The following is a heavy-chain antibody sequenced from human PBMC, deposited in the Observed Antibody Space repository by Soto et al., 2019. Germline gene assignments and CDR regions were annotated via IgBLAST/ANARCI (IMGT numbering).Heavy chain of an antibody. CDR3: AHRTSYGPLVQH. CDR1: GGSISSYYW. V-gene: IGHV2-5*01. J-gene: IGHJ1*01. D-gene: IGHD2-8*01. Sequence: TLSLTCTVSGGSISSYYWSWIRQPPGKGLEWIALIYWNDDKRYSPSLKSRLTITKDTSKNQVVLTMTNMDPVDTATYYCAHRTSYGPLVQHWGQGTLVTVSS. CDR2: IYWNDDK.